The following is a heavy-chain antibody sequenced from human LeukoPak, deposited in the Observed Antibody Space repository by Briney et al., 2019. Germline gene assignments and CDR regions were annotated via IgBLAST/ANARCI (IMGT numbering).Heavy chain of an antibody. CDR2: SHNNGDT. J-gene: IGHJ3*02. V-gene: IGHV4-59*08. CDR3: AKQRGSTAAFDI. CDR1: GLSMTNYY. D-gene: IGHD6-25*01. Sequence: PSETLSLTCSVSGLSMTNYYWRWIRQPPGKGLEWIAYSHNNGDTNYNPSLKSRITISVDTSKNEFSLTLSSVTAADTAVYYCAKQRGSTAAFDIWGQGTTVTVSA.